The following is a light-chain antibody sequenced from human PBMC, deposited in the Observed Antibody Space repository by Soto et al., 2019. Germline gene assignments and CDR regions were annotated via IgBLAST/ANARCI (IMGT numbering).Light chain of an antibody. CDR3: QQSYSMPPT. V-gene: IGKV1-39*01. CDR1: QSISSY. J-gene: IGKJ1*01. Sequence: DIQMTQSPSSLSASVGDRVTITCRASQSISSYLNWYQQKPGIAPKLLIFVASSLESGVPSRFSGSGSGTDFTLTITSLQPEDFATYYCQQSYSMPPTFGQRTQVDIK. CDR2: VAS.